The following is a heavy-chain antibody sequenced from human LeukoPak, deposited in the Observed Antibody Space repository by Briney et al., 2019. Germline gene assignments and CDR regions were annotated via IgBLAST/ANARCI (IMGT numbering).Heavy chain of an antibody. CDR2: INPNSGGT. Sequence: GASVKVSCKGAGYTFTGYYMFWVRQAPGQGLEWMGRINPNSGGTNYAQKFQGRVTMTRDTSISTAYMELSRLSSVTAADTAVYYCAREAMGYADYWGQGTLVTVSS. CDR1: GYTFTGYY. D-gene: IGHD5-18*01. CDR3: AREAMGYADY. V-gene: IGHV1-2*06. J-gene: IGHJ4*02.